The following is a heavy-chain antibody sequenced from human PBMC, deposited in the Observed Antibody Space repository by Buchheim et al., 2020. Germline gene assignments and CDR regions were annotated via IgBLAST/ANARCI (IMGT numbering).Heavy chain of an antibody. D-gene: IGHD3-16*02. J-gene: IGHJ4*02. CDR3: ARDSRTYDYIWGSYRHETIIYFDY. Sequence: QVQLVESGGGVVQPGRSLRLSCAASGFTFSSYAMHWVRQAPGKGLEWVAVISYDGSNKYYADSVKGRFTISRDNSKNTLYLQMNSLRAEDTAVYYCARDSRTYDYIWGSYRHETIIYFDYWGQGTL. CDR2: ISYDGSNK. V-gene: IGHV3-30-3*01. CDR1: GFTFSSYA.